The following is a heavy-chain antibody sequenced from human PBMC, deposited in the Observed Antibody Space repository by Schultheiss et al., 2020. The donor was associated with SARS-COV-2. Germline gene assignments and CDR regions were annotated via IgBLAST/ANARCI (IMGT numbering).Heavy chain of an antibody. J-gene: IGHJ4*02. V-gene: IGHV4-34*01. D-gene: IGHD6-13*01. Sequence: SQTLSLTCAVYGGSFSGYYWSWIRQPPGKGLEWIGEINHSGSTNYNPSLKSRVTISVDTSKNQFSLKLSSVTAADTAVYYCARGIAAAVPWDYWGQGTLVTVSS. CDR1: GGSFSGYY. CDR2: INHSGST. CDR3: ARGIAAAVPWDY.